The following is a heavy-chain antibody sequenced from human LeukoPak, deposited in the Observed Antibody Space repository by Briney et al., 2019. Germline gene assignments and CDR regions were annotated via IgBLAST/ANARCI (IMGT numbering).Heavy chain of an antibody. CDR1: GFTFSSYA. CDR2: INDSGGST. Sequence: GGSLRLSCAASGFTFSSYAMSWVRQLPGKGLEWLSYINDSGGSTYYADSVKGWFVISRDNSKNSLYLQINSLRAEDTAIYYCATYDYVWGRYRLAQSDYWGQGTLVTVSS. V-gene: IGHV3-23*01. CDR3: ATYDYVWGRYRLAQSDY. D-gene: IGHD3-16*02. J-gene: IGHJ4*02.